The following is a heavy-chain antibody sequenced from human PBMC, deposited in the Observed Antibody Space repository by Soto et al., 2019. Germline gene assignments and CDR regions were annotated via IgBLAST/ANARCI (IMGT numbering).Heavy chain of an antibody. CDR2: IIPIFGTA. D-gene: IGHD3-16*02. J-gene: IGHJ6*01. Sequence: SVKISCKASGGTFSSYAISWVRQAPGQGLEWMGGIIPIFGTANYAQKFQGRVTITADESTSTAYMELSSLRSEDTAVYYCARSAGYDYVWESYLYKLFDYYG. CDR1: GGTFSSYA. CDR3: ARSAGYDYVWESYLYKLFDYYG. V-gene: IGHV1-69*13.